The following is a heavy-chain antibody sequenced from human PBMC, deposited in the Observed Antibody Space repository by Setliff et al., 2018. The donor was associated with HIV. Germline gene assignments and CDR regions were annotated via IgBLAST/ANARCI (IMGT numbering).Heavy chain of an antibody. J-gene: IGHJ3*02. V-gene: IGHV1-69*06. Sequence: ASVKVSCKASGGTFSSYGISWVRQAPGQGLEWMGAIIPMFGTGFYAQKFQGRVTITADKSTSTAYMELSSLRSEDTAVYYCAKSIAVASYPYDAFDIWGQGTMVTVSS. CDR3: AKSIAVASYPYDAFDI. CDR1: GGTFSSYG. D-gene: IGHD6-19*01. CDR2: IIPMFGTG.